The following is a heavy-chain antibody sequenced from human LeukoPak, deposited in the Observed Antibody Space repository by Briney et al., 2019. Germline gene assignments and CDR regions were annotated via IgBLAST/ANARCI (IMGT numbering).Heavy chain of an antibody. CDR2: IIPIFGTA. D-gene: IGHD3-10*01. V-gene: IGHV1-69*05. J-gene: IGHJ6*03. CDR1: GGTFSSYA. CDR3: ARGDVRPDYYGSGSRYGERNYYYYYYMDV. Sequence: SVKVSCKASGGTFSSYAISWGRQAPGQGLEGMGGIIPIFGTANYAQKFQGRVTITTDESTITAYMELSSLRSEDTAVYYCARGDVRPDYYGSGSRYGERNYYYYYYMDVWGKGTTVTVSS.